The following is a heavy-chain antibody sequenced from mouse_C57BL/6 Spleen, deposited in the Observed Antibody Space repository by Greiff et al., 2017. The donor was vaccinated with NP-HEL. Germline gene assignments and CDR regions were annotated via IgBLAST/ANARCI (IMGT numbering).Heavy chain of an antibody. CDR1: GFTFTDYY. CDR2: IRNKANGYTT. J-gene: IGHJ3*01. V-gene: IGHV7-3*01. D-gene: IGHD2-4*01. Sequence: EVQRVESGGGLVQPGGSPSLSCAASGFTFTDYYMSWVRQPPGKALEWLGFIRNKANGYTTEYSASVKGRFTISRDNSQSILYLQMNALRAEDSATYYCARNYYDYDGFAYWGQGTLVTVSA. CDR3: ARNYYDYDGFAY.